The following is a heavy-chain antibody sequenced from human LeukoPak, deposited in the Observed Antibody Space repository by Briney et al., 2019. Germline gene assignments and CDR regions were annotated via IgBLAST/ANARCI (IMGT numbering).Heavy chain of an antibody. CDR2: ISGSGGST. Sequence: GGSLRLSCAASGFTLSSYAMSWVRQAPGKGLEWVSAISGSGGSTYYADSLKGRSTISRDNSKNTLYLQMNSLRAEDTALYSCEKLKGGPRFGKDAFDIGGQGTMVTVSS. D-gene: IGHD3-16*01. CDR3: EKLKGGPRFGKDAFDI. J-gene: IGHJ3*02. V-gene: IGHV3-23*01. CDR1: GFTLSSYA.